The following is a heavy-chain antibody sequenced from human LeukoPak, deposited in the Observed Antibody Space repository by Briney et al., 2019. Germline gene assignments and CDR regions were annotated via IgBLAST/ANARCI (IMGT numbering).Heavy chain of an antibody. CDR2: IYTGGST. D-gene: IGHD2-21*02. J-gene: IGHJ4*02. CDR1: GFPVSTNY. V-gene: IGHV3-53*01. CDR3: ARDPCGGDCYSMGY. Sequence: PGGSLRLSCAVSGFPVSTNYMNWVRQAPGKGLEWVSVIYTGGSTYYGGSVKGRFTISRDNSKNTLYLQMNSLKTEDTAVYYCARDPCGGDCYSMGYWGQGTLVTVSS.